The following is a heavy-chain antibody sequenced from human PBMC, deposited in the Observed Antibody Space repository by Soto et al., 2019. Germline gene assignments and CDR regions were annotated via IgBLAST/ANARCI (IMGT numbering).Heavy chain of an antibody. CDR2: IYYSGST. V-gene: IGHV4-39*01. Sequence: SETLSLTCTVSGGSISSSSYYWGWIRQPPGKGLEWIGSIYYSGSTYYNPSLKSRVTISVDTSKNQFSLKLSSVTAADTAVYYCASDPVYINSPAINWFDPWGQGTLVTVSS. J-gene: IGHJ5*02. D-gene: IGHD2-21*01. CDR3: ASDPVYINSPAINWFDP. CDR1: GGSISSSSYY.